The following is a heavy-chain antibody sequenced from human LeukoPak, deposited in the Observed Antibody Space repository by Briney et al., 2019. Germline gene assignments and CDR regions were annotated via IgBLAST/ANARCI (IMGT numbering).Heavy chain of an antibody. J-gene: IGHJ1*01. CDR1: GGSISSYY. CDR2: IYYSGST. D-gene: IGHD6-19*01. Sequence: PSETLSLTCTVSGGSISSYYWSWIRQPPGKGLEWIGYIYYSGSTNYNPSLKSRVTISVDTSKNQFSLKLSSVPAADTAVYYCASYSSDGTGYFQHWGQGTLVTVSS. V-gene: IGHV4-59*01. CDR3: ASYSSDGTGYFQH.